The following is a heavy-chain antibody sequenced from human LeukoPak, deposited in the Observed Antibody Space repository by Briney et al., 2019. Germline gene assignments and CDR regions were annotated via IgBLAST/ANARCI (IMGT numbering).Heavy chain of an antibody. J-gene: IGHJ4*02. CDR1: GYTFTGYY. V-gene: IGHV1-2*02. CDR3: ARDPKWELPLDY. CDR2: INPNSGGT. Sequence: RASVRVSCKASGYTFTGYYMHWVRQAPGQGLEWMGWINPNSGGTNYAQKFQGRVTMTRDTSISTAYMELSRLRSDDTAVYYCARDPKWELPLDYWGQGTLVTVSS. D-gene: IGHD1-26*01.